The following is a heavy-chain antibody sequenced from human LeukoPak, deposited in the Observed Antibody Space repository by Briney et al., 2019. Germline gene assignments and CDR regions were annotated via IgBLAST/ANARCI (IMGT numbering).Heavy chain of an antibody. Sequence: GGSLRLSCAASGFTFSKYAMSWVRQAPGKGLEWVSAISPSDGNTFYADSVKGRYTISRDNSKNTLSLQMNSLRAEDAALYYCVKDSSVPYGITEWGQGTLVTVSS. D-gene: IGHD4-17*01. CDR1: GFTFSKYA. V-gene: IGHV3-23*01. CDR2: ISPSDGNT. CDR3: VKDSSVPYGITE. J-gene: IGHJ4*02.